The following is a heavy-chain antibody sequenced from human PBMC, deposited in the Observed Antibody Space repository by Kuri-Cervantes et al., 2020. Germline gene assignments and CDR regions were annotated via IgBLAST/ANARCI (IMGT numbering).Heavy chain of an antibody. J-gene: IGHJ6*02. CDR3: ARSSITQGYYGMDV. CDR1: GYTFTGYY. V-gene: IGHV1-2*02. Sequence: ASVKVSCKASGYTFTGYYMHWVRQAPGQGLEWMGWINPNSGGTNYAQKFQGRVTMTRDTSISTAYMELSRLRSDDTAVYYCARSSITQGYYGMDVWGQGTTVTVSS. D-gene: IGHD1-14*01. CDR2: INPNSGGT.